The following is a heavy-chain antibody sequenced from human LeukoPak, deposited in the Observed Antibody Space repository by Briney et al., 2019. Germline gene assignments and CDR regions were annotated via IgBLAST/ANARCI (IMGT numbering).Heavy chain of an antibody. CDR2: FYRGGST. D-gene: IGHD4-23*01. Sequence: GGSLRLSCAASGFTFSSYWMSWVRQAPGKGLEWVSVFYRGGSTYYADSVKGRFTISRDNSKNTLYLQMNSLRAEDTAVYYCARGRHYGGWYFDLWGRGTLVTVSS. V-gene: IGHV3-53*01. CDR3: ARGRHYGGWYFDL. J-gene: IGHJ2*01. CDR1: GFTFSSYW.